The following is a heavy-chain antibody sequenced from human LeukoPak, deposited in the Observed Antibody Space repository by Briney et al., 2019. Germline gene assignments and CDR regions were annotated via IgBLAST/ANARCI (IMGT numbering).Heavy chain of an antibody. CDR3: ARLHMWLGVFYGMDV. V-gene: IGHV4-34*01. CDR2: INHSGST. Sequence: SETLSLTCAVYGGSFSGYYWSWIRQPPGKGLEWIGEINHSGSTNYIPSLKSRVTISVDTSKNQFSLKLSSVTAADTAVYYCARLHMWLGVFYGMDVWGKGTAVTVSS. D-gene: IGHD3-10*01. J-gene: IGHJ6*04. CDR1: GGSFSGYY.